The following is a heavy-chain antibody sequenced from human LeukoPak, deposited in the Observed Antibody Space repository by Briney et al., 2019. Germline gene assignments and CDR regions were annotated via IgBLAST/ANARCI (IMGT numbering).Heavy chain of an antibody. V-gene: IGHV3-9*01. CDR1: GFTFDDYT. D-gene: IGHD6-13*01. CDR2: ISWNSGSI. CDR3: AKDIRIAAAGTLDY. Sequence: PGGSLRLSCAASGFTFDDYTMSWVRQAPGKGLEWVSGISWNSGSIGYADSVKGRFTISRDNAKNSLYLQMNSLRAEDTALYYCAKDIRIAAAGTLDYWGQGTLVTVSS. J-gene: IGHJ4*02.